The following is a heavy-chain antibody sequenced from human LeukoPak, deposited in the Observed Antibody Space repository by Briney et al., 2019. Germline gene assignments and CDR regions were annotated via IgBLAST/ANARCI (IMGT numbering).Heavy chain of an antibody. D-gene: IGHD5-18*01. J-gene: IGHJ6*03. Sequence: SETLSLICTVSGGSISSYYWSWIGQPAGKGLDWIGRIYTYGSTNYNPSLKSRVTMSVDTSKNQFSLKLSSVTAADTAVYYWARSGLSYGSPRPGYYYYMDVWGKGTTVTVSS. CDR1: GGSISSYY. CDR2: IYTYGST. V-gene: IGHV4-4*07. CDR3: ARSGLSYGSPRPGYYYYMDV.